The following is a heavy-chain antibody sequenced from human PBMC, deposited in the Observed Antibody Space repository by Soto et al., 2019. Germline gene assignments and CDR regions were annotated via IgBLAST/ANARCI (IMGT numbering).Heavy chain of an antibody. Sequence: EVQLVESGGGLVKPGGSLRLSCAAVEFTFSSCSEKWVRQAPGKGLEWVSSISSSSSYIYYADSVKGRFTISRDNAKNSLYLQMNSVRAEDTAVYYCARDQPGYSYGYGLGYWGQGTLVTVSP. D-gene: IGHD5-18*01. V-gene: IGHV3-21*01. CDR2: ISSSSSYI. CDR1: EFTFSSCS. CDR3: ARDQPGYSYGYGLGY. J-gene: IGHJ4*02.